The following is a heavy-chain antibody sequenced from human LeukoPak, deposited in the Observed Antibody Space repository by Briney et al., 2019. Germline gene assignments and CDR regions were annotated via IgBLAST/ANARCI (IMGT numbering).Heavy chain of an antibody. Sequence: GGSLRLSCEASGFNFNSYSFNWVRQAPGKGLEWISYINSVGGTTFYADSVKGRFTISRDNAKNTVYLQMDSLRAEDAAIYYCARSIMYGDHGEDIWGQGTVVAVS. CDR1: GFNFNSYS. V-gene: IGHV3-48*04. CDR2: INSVGGTT. J-gene: IGHJ3*02. D-gene: IGHD4-17*01. CDR3: ARSIMYGDHGEDI.